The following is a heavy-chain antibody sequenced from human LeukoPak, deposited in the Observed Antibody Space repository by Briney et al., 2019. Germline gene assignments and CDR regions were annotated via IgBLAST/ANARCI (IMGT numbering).Heavy chain of an antibody. CDR1: GFIFNSYA. Sequence: GGPLRLSCAASGFIFNSYAMHWVRQAPGKGLEWVAVISYDGNTEYYADSVKGRFTISRDNSKNTLYLQMNSLRAEDTAAYYCARAGHCANGICYTADFDYWGQGTLVTVSS. J-gene: IGHJ4*02. CDR2: ISYDGNTE. D-gene: IGHD2-8*01. CDR3: ARAGHCANGICYTADFDY. V-gene: IGHV3-30-3*01.